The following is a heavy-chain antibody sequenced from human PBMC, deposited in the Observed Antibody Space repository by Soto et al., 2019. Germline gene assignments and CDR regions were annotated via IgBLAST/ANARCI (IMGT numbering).Heavy chain of an antibody. CDR2: IYYSGST. V-gene: IGHV4-30-4*01. Sequence: TLSRTCTVSRGSISSGDYYWSWIRQPPGKGLEWIGYIYYSGSTYYNPSLKSRVTISVDTSKNQFSLKLSSVTAADTAVYYCARVSRRLRYIDYWGQGTLVEVSS. J-gene: IGHJ4*02. CDR1: RGSISSGDYY. CDR3: ARVSRRLRYIDY. D-gene: IGHD4-17*01.